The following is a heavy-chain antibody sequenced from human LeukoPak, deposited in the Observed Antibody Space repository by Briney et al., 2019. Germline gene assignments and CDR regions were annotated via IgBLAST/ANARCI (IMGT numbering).Heavy chain of an antibody. J-gene: IGHJ6*01. Sequence: PGGSLRLSCAASGFTFSDWFVSWIRQAQGTGLEWDSYVSNSGNSIYYADSVKGRFTISRDNAKKTVNLQMNSLRAEDTAIYYCARGHCGLDVWGRGTTVSVS. V-gene: IGHV3-11*01. CDR2: VSNSGNSI. CDR3: ARGHCGLDV. CDR1: GFTFSDWF.